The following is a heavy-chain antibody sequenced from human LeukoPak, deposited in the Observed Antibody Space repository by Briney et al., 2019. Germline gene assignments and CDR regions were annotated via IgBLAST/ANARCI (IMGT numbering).Heavy chain of an antibody. V-gene: IGHV3-74*01. Sequence: PGGSLRLSCAASGFTFGSYWMHWVRQVPGKGLVWASRINTGGSSTTYADSVKGRFTISRDNAKNTLYLQMNSLRAEDTAVYYCARSNQADDYWGQGTLVTVSS. D-gene: IGHD4-11*01. CDR3: ARSNQADDY. CDR1: GFTFGSYW. J-gene: IGHJ4*02. CDR2: INTGGSST.